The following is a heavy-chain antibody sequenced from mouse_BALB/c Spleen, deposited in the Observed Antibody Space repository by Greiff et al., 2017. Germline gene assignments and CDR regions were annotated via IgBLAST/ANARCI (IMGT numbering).Heavy chain of an antibody. V-gene: IGHV7-1*02. D-gene: IGHD6-1*01. CDR2: SRNKANDYTT. CDR1: GFTFSDFY. J-gene: IGHJ4*01. CDR3: ARVGLIYYAMDY. Sequence: EVKLVESGGGLVQPGGSLRLSCATSGFTFSDFYMEWVRQPPGKRLEWIAASRNKANDYTTEYSASVKGRSIVSRDTSQSILYLQMNALRAEDTAIYYCARVGLIYYAMDYWGQGTSVTVSS.